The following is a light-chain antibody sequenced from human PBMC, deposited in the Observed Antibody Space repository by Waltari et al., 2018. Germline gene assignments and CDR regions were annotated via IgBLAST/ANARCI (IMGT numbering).Light chain of an antibody. CDR1: SVEDMH. Sequence: SYELTQPPSVSVSPGQTATIACAGDSVEDMHTAWFQQKPGQSPVLIIYRDPKRPPGIPERFLGSNSGNTAPLTISGTQAMDEGDYYCQAWDSSSAVFGGGTKLTVL. CDR2: RDP. V-gene: IGLV3-1*01. CDR3: QAWDSSSAV. J-gene: IGLJ3*02.